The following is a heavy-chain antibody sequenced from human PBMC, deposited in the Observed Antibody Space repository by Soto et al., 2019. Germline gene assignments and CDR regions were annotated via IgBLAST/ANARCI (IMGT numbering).Heavy chain of an antibody. V-gene: IGHV3-7*03. CDR3: ARDGLLFSGPYRPSRFDY. D-gene: IGHD3-16*02. CDR1: GFKFSDYW. Sequence: GGSLRLSCAASGFKFSDYWMSWVRQAPGKGLEWVGNIKHDTSEAHYADSVKGRFTITRDNIKNFLFLQMNGLRSDDTASYYCARDGLLFSGPYRPSRFDYWGLGTLVTVYS. CDR2: IKHDTSEA. J-gene: IGHJ4*02.